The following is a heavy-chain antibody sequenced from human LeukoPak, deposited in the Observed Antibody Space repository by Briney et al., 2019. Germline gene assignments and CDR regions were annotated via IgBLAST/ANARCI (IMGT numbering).Heavy chain of an antibody. J-gene: IGHJ4*02. CDR2: ITSGSDTI. V-gene: IGHV3-48*01. Sequence: GGSLRLSCATSGFPLSRYSMNWVRQAPGKGLEWLSYITSGSDTIYYADSVKGRFTISRDNGKNSLYLQMNSLRAEDTAVYYCAKEVAVAGGTFDYWGQGTLVTVSS. D-gene: IGHD6-19*01. CDR3: AKEVAVAGGTFDY. CDR1: GFPLSRYS.